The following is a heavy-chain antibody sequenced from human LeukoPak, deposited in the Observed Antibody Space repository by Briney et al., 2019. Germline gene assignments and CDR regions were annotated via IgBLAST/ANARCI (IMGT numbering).Heavy chain of an antibody. D-gene: IGHD1-26*01. CDR1: GFTFSSYW. Sequence: GGSLRLSCAASGFTFSSYWMHWVRQAPGKGLVWVSRINTDGSSTSYADSVKGRFTISRDNAKNTLYLQMNSLRAEDTAVYYCARVAVGAWDAFDIWGQGTMVTVSS. J-gene: IGHJ3*02. V-gene: IGHV3-74*01. CDR3: ARVAVGAWDAFDI. CDR2: INTDGSST.